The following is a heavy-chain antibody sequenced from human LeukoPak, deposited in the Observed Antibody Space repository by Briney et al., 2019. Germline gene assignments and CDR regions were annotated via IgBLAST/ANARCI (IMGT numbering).Heavy chain of an antibody. V-gene: IGHV4-34*12. Sequence: SETLSLTCAVYGGSFSAYYWGWIRQPPGKGLEWIANIFPGLTTDYNPSLKSRVTVSLDDSKNHFSLRLTSVTAADTALYFCAGMTTVIKGRRFDSWGRGALVTVSS. CDR2: IFPGLTT. J-gene: IGHJ4*02. D-gene: IGHD4-23*01. CDR1: GGSFSAYY. CDR3: AGMTTVIKGRRFDS.